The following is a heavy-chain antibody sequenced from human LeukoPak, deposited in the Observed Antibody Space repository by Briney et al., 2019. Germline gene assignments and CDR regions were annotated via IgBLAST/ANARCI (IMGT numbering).Heavy chain of an antibody. CDR2: INPSGGST. CDR1: GYTFTSYY. Sequence: EASVKVSCKASGYTFTSYYMHWVRQAPGQGLEWMGIINPSGGSTNYAQKFQGRVTMTRDTSISTAYMELSRLRSDDTAVYYCARDLGSGWYGVDYWGQGTLVTVSS. V-gene: IGHV1-2*02. J-gene: IGHJ4*02. D-gene: IGHD6-19*01. CDR3: ARDLGSGWYGVDY.